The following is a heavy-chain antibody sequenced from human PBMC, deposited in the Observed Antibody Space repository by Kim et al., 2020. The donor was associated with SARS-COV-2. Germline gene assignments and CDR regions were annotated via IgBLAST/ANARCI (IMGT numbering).Heavy chain of an antibody. CDR1: GFTVSSNY. J-gene: IGHJ6*02. Sequence: GGSLRLSCAASGFTVSSNYMSWVRQAPGKGLEWVSVIYSGGSTYYADSVKGRFTISRDNSKNTLYLQMNSLRAEDTAVYYCARDAPPPAGVWPPGYYYYGMDVWGQGTTVTVSS. CDR2: IYSGGST. D-gene: IGHD6-13*01. V-gene: IGHV3-53*01. CDR3: ARDAPPPAGVWPPGYYYYGMDV.